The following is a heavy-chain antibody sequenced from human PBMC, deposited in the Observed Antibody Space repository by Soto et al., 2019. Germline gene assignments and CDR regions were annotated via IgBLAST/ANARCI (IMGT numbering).Heavy chain of an antibody. CDR2: ISVSGGST. CDR1: GFTFSSYA. V-gene: IGHV3-23*01. D-gene: IGHD1-20*01. J-gene: IGHJ6*02. Sequence: GGSLRLSCAASGFTFSSYAMSWVRQAPGKGLELVSAISVSGGSTYYADSVKSRFTISRDNSKNTLYLQMNSLRAEDTAVYYCAKDPITGTGGYYYYGMDVWGQGTTVTVSS. CDR3: AKDPITGTGGYYYYGMDV.